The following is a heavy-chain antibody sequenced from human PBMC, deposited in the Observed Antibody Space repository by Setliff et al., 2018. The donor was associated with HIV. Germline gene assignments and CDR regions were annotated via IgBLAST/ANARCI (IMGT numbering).Heavy chain of an antibody. V-gene: IGHV4-39*07. J-gene: IGHJ4*02. CDR3: ARISDLGMTLNQPYLDN. D-gene: IGHD1-20*01. Sequence: SETLSLTCTVSGGSISSSTYYWGWIRQPPGKGLEWIGSIYYSGITSYNPSLKSRVSISVDASNNQFSLKLSSVTATDTALYYCARISDLGMTLNQPYLDNWGQGTLVTVSS. CDR1: GGSISSSTYY. CDR2: IYYSGIT.